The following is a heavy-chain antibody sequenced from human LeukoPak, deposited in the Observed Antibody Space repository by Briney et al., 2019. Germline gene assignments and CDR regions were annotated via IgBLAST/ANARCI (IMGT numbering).Heavy chain of an antibody. J-gene: IGHJ4*02. CDR2: ISYDGSNK. CDR3: HYDSSGPYGRYFDY. D-gene: IGHD3-22*01. V-gene: IGHV3-30*04. Sequence: GGSLRLSCAASGFTFSSYAMHWVRQAPGKGLEWVAVISYDGSNKYYADSVKGRFTISRDNSKNTLYLQMNSLRAEDTAVYYCHYDSSGPYGRYFDYWGQGTLVTVSS. CDR1: GFTFSSYA.